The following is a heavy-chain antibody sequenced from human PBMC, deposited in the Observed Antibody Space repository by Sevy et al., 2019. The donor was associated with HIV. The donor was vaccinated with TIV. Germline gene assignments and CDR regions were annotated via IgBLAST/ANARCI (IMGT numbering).Heavy chain of an antibody. V-gene: IGHV1-2*02. CDR2: VDPNCGGT. CDR1: GYTFTGYY. CDR3: ARSVYGSGTYLNDY. J-gene: IGHJ4*02. Sequence: ASVKVSCKASGYTFTGYYVHWVRQAPGQGLEWMGWVDPNCGGTNYGQKFQGRVTMTSDTSISTAYMELSGLRSDDTAVYYCARSVYGSGTYLNDYWGQGTLVTVSS. D-gene: IGHD3-10*01.